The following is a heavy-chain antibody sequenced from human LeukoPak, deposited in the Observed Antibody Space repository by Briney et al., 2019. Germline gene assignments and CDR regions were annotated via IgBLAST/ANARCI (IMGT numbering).Heavy chain of an antibody. Sequence: PSETLSLTCAVYGGSFSGYYWSWPRQPPGKGLEGIEEINHSGSTNYNPSLKSRVTISVDTSKNQFSLKLSSVTAADTAVYYCARGRRYSSSWYDYWGQGTLVTVSS. J-gene: IGHJ4*02. D-gene: IGHD6-13*01. CDR1: GGSFSGYY. V-gene: IGHV4-34*01. CDR3: ARGRRYSSSWYDY. CDR2: INHSGST.